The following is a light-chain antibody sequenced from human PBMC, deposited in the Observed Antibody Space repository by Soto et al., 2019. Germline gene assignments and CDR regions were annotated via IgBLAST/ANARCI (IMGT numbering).Light chain of an antibody. CDR2: SNN. CDR3: AAWDDSLNGPNWV. CDR1: SSNIGSNA. J-gene: IGLJ3*02. V-gene: IGLV1-44*01. Sequence: QSVLTQPPSASGTPGQRVTISCSGSSSNIGSNAVNWYRQLPGTAPKLLIYSNNQWPSGVPDRFSGSKSGTSASLAISGLQSEDEADYYCAAWDDSLNGPNWVFGGGTKLTVL.